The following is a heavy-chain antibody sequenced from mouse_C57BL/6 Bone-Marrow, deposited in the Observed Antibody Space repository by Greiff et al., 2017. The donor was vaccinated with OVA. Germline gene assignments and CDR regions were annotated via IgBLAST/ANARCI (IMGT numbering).Heavy chain of an antibody. J-gene: IGHJ1*03. D-gene: IGHD2-4*01. V-gene: IGHV3-6*01. CDR1: GYSITSGYY. Sequence: EVQLMESGPGLVKPSQSLSLTCSVTGYSITSGYYWNWIRQFPGNKLEWMGYISYDGSNNYNPSLKNRISITRDTSKNQFFLKLNSVTTEDTATYYCARESYYDYDDWYFDVWGTGTTVTVSS. CDR3: ARESYYDYDDWYFDV. CDR2: ISYDGSN.